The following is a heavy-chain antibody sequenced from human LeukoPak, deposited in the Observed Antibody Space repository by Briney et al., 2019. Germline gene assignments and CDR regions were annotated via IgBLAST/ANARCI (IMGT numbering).Heavy chain of an antibody. CDR3: AKDQVISGSEASDI. CDR2: ISGSGVGT. V-gene: IGHV3-23*01. J-gene: IGHJ3*02. D-gene: IGHD2-21*01. Sequence: GGSLRLFCAASGFTFSSYTMNWVRQAPGKGLEWVSAISGSGVGTYYADSVKGRFTISRDNSWNTLYLQMNSLRAEDTAVYYCAKDQVISGSEASDIWGQGTMVTVSS. CDR1: GFTFSSYT.